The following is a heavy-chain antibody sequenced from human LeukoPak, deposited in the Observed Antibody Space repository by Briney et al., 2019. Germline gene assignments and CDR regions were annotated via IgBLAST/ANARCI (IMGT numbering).Heavy chain of an antibody. CDR1: GFTFSTYN. CDR2: ITSSSSTI. V-gene: IGHV3-48*01. D-gene: IGHD4-11*01. CDR3: ARDLQVTTGYYFDY. J-gene: IGHJ4*02. Sequence: GGSLTLSCAASGFTFSTYNMNWVRQAPGKGLEWVSYITSSSSTIYYADSVKGRFTISRDNAKNSLYLQMNSLRAEDTAVYYCARDLQVTTGYYFDYWGQGTLVTVSS.